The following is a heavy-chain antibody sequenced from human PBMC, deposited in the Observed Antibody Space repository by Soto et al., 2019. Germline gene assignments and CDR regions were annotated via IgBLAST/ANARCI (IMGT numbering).Heavy chain of an antibody. V-gene: IGHV3-23*01. CDR3: AKAGGDCSGGSCYSGQGDY. CDR1: GFTFSSYG. Sequence: EVQLLESGGGLVQPGGSLRLSCAASGFTFSSYGMTWVRQAPGKGLEWVSGISGGGGSIYYADSVKGRFTISRDNAKKTLYLQRNSLRAEETAVYFCAKAGGDCSGGSCYSGQGDYWGQGTLVTVSS. CDR2: ISGGGGSI. D-gene: IGHD2-15*01. J-gene: IGHJ4*02.